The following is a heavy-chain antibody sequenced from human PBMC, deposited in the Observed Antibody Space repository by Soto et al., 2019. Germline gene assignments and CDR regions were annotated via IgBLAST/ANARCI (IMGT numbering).Heavy chain of an antibody. Sequence: ASVKVSCKASGYTFTGYYMHWVRQAPGQGLEWMGWINPNSGGTNYAQKFQGRVTMTRDTSISTAYMELSRLRSDDTAVYYCASDYTHHYYYYYGMDVWGQGTTVTVYS. CDR1: GYTFTGYY. D-gene: IGHD4-4*01. CDR3: ASDYTHHYYYYYGMDV. J-gene: IGHJ6*02. V-gene: IGHV1-2*02. CDR2: INPNSGGT.